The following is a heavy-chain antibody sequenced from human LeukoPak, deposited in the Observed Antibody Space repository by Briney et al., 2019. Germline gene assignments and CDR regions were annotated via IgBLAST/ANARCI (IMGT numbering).Heavy chain of an antibody. CDR3: TTYGSTWRLFDY. Sequence: GGSLRLSCAASGLTFDIAWMSWVRQAPGKGVEWVGLIKSKSDGGTTVYAAPVKGRFSISRDDSKNTLYLQMNSLKTEDTAIYYCTTYGSTWRLFDYWGQGTLVTVSS. CDR2: IKSKSDGGTT. D-gene: IGHD6-19*01. J-gene: IGHJ4*02. V-gene: IGHV3-15*01. CDR1: GLTFDIAW.